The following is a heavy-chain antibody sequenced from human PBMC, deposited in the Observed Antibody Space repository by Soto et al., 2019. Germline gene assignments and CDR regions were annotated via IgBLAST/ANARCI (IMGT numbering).Heavy chain of an antibody. Sequence: SETLSLTCTVSGGSISSGGYYWSWIRQHPGKGLEWIGYIYYSGSTYYNPSLKSRVTISVDTSKNQFSLKLSSVTAADTAVYYCAARIAAAGRYYYYGVDVWGQGTTVTVSS. CDR1: GGSISSGGYY. V-gene: IGHV4-31*03. J-gene: IGHJ6*02. D-gene: IGHD6-13*01. CDR2: IYYSGST. CDR3: AARIAAAGRYYYYGVDV.